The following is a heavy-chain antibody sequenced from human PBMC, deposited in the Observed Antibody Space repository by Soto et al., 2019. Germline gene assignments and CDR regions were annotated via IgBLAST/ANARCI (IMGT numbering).Heavy chain of an antibody. CDR3: GRENGRQDWFDP. Sequence: SETLSLTCAVYGGSFSGYYWSWIRQPPGKGLEWIGEINHSGSTNYNPSLKSRVTISVDTSKNQFSLKLSSVTAADTAVYYCGRENGRQDWFDPWGQGTLVTF. V-gene: IGHV4-34*01. CDR2: INHSGST. D-gene: IGHD2-8*01. CDR1: GGSFSGYY. J-gene: IGHJ5*02.